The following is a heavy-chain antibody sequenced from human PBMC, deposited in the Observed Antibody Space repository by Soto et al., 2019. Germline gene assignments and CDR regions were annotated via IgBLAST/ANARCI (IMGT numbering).Heavy chain of an antibody. V-gene: IGHV3-23*01. CDR3: AHPRGYGVFDAYDI. Sequence: GGSLRLSCAASGFTFSTYAMSWVRQAPGKGLEWVSAISGSGDFTYSADSVTGRFTISRDNFKNTLYLQMNSLRIEDTAVYYCAHPRGYGVFDAYDIWGEGTMVTV. CDR1: GFTFSTYA. D-gene: IGHD4-17*01. J-gene: IGHJ3*02. CDR2: ISGSGDFT.